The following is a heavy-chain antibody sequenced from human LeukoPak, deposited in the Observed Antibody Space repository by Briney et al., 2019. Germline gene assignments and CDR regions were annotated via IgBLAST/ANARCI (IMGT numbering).Heavy chain of an antibody. CDR1: GGSFSGYY. D-gene: IGHD3-22*01. CDR2: INHSGST. J-gene: IGHJ3*02. V-gene: IGHV4-34*01. CDR3: ARYYDSSGYYSMHAFDI. Sequence: SETLSLTCAVYGGSFSGYYWSWIRQPPGKGLEWIGEINHSGSTNYNPSLKSRVTISVDTSKNQFSLKLSSVTAADTAVYYCARYYDSSGYYSMHAFDIWGQGTMVTVSS.